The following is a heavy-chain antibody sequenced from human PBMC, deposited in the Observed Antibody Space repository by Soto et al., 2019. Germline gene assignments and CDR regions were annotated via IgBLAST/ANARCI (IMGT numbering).Heavy chain of an antibody. CDR3: AKRRGAGGHFDY. D-gene: IGHD2-15*01. CDR2: VSIGGST. CDR1: GFTFSSYA. J-gene: IGHJ4*02. Sequence: VGSLRLSCAASGFTFSSYAMGWVRQGPGKGLEWVAVVSIGGSTHYADSVRGRFTISRDNSKNTLSLQMNSLTAEDTAVYFCAKRRGAGGHFDYWGQGALVTSPQ. V-gene: IGHV3-23*01.